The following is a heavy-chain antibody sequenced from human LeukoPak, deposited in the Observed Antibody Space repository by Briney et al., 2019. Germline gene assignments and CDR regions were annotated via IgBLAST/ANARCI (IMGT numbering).Heavy chain of an antibody. D-gene: IGHD6-13*01. V-gene: IGHV4-39*07. CDR3: ARVVQYVIAAAGTGWFDP. CDR2: IYYSGST. J-gene: IGHJ5*02. CDR1: GGSISSSSYY. Sequence: PSETLSLTCTVSGGSISSSSYYWGWIRQPPGKGLEWIGSIYYSGSTYYNPSLKSRVTISVDTSKNQFSLKLSSVTAADTAVYYCARVVQYVIAAAGTGWFDPWGQGTLVTVSS.